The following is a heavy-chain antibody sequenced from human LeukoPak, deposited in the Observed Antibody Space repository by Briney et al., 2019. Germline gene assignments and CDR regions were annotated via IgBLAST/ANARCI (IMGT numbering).Heavy chain of an antibody. CDR2: ITGSGGTT. CDR3: AKDVDGRVGAMDV. J-gene: IGHJ6*02. V-gene: IGHV3-23*01. CDR1: GLTFSNSV. Sequence: PRGSRRLSCTASGLTFSNSVMNWVRQAPGKGLDWVSIITGSGGTTHYTDSVKGRFTISRDNSKNTLYLQMDSLRAEDTAVYYCAKDVDGRVGAMDVWGQGTTLTLYS. D-gene: IGHD1-26*01.